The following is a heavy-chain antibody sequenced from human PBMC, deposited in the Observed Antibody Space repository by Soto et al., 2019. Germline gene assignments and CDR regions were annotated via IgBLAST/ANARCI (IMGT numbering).Heavy chain of an antibody. J-gene: IGHJ6*02. Sequence: QVQLVQSGAEVKKPGASVKVSCKSSGYTFSMSGISWVRQAPGQGLEWMGWISGYTGKTNYEQKFQDRVTMTTDTSTNMAYMELRSLRSDDTAVYYCAREGPRPYYYSGMDVWGQGTTVTVSS. V-gene: IGHV1-18*01. CDR1: GYTFSMSG. CDR3: AREGPRPYYYSGMDV. CDR2: ISGYTGKT.